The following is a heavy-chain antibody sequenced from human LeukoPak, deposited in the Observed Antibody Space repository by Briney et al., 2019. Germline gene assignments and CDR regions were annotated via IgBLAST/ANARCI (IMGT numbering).Heavy chain of an antibody. CDR3: ARRRQYYYGSGSYLDDAFDI. D-gene: IGHD3-10*01. J-gene: IGHJ3*02. Sequence: SETLSLTCAVYGGSFSGYYWSWIRQPPGKGLEWIGEINHSGNTNSNPSLKSRVTMSVDTSKNQFSLKLSSLTAADTAVYYCARRRQYYYGSGSYLDDAFDIWGQGTMVTVSS. CDR2: INHSGNT. V-gene: IGHV4-34*01. CDR1: GGSFSGYY.